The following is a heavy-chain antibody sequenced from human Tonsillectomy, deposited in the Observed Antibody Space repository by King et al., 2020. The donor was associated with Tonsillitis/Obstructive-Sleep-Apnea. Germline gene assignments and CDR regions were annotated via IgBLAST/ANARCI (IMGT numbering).Heavy chain of an antibody. J-gene: IGHJ5*02. CDR1: GFTFSSYG. V-gene: IGHV3-33*01. CDR2: IWYDGSNK. CDR3: ARGLVPGIAAAGTLDP. Sequence: VQLVESGGGVVQPGRSLRLSCAASGFTFSSYGMHWVRQAPGKGLEWVAVIWYDGSNKYYADSVKGRFTISRDNSKNTLYLQMNSLIAEDTAVYYCARGLVPGIAAAGTLDPWGQGTLVTVSS. D-gene: IGHD6-13*01.